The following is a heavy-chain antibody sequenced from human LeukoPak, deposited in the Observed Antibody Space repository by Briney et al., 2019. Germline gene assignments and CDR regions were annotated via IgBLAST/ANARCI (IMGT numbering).Heavy chain of an antibody. Sequence: ASVKVSSKASGFTFTTYYMHWVRQAPGQGLEWMGLINPSGTSTNYAQKFQGRVTMTKYTSTSTVYMELNSLRSEDTAVYYCAREFRGGYFDYWGQGTLVTVSS. D-gene: IGHD2-21*01. J-gene: IGHJ4*02. CDR3: AREFRGGYFDY. V-gene: IGHV1-46*01. CDR1: GFTFTTYY. CDR2: INPSGTST.